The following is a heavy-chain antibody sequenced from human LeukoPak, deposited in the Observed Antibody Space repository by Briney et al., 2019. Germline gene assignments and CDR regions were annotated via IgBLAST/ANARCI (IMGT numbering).Heavy chain of an antibody. D-gene: IGHD6-13*01. Sequence: SETLSLTCTVSGGSISSYYWSWIRQPAGKGLEWIGRIYTSGSTNYNPSLKSRVTMSVDTSKNQFSLKLSSVIAADTAVYYCARDEREGIASQFDYWGQGTLVTVSS. V-gene: IGHV4-4*07. CDR2: IYTSGST. CDR3: ARDEREGIASQFDY. CDR1: GGSISSYY. J-gene: IGHJ4*02.